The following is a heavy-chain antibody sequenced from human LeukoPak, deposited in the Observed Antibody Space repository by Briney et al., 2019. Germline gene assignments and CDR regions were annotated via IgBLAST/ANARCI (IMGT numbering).Heavy chain of an antibody. V-gene: IGHV1-69*05. J-gene: IGHJ4*02. Sequence: SVKVSCKASGYTFTSYGISWVRQAPGQGLEWMGGIIPIFGTANYAQKFQGRVTITTDESTSTAYMELSSLRSEDTAVYYCARGSSTSWSHFDYWGQGTLVTVSS. CDR1: GYTFTSYG. D-gene: IGHD2-2*01. CDR2: IIPIFGTA. CDR3: ARGSSTSWSHFDY.